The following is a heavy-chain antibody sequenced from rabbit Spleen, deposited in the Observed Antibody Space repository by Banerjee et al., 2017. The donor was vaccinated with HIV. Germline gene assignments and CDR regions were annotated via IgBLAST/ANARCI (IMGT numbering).Heavy chain of an antibody. J-gene: IGHJ4*01. CDR2: IEPIFGNT. CDR3: ARELPGIIGWNFNL. V-gene: IGHV1S39*01. CDR1: GFDFSSYG. D-gene: IGHD1-1*01. Sequence: QEQLVESGGGLVQPGGSLKLSCKASGFDFSSYGVSWVRQAPGKGLEWIGYIEPIFGNTYYANLVNGLFTISKTSSTTVTLQMTSLTVADTATYFCARELPGIIGWNFNLWGPGTLVTVS.